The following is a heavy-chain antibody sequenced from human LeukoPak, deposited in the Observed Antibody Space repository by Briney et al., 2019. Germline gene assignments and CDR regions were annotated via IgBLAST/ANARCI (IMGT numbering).Heavy chain of an antibody. CDR1: GFTVSSNS. V-gene: IGHV3-53*01. Sequence: GGSLRLSCTVSGFTVSSNSMSWVRQAPGKGLEWVSFIYSDNTHYSDSVKGRFTISRDNAKNTLYLQMNSLRAEDTAVYYCARGWGYYGSGSYSRGYYYMDVWGKGTTVTVSS. D-gene: IGHD3-10*01. CDR2: IYSDNT. J-gene: IGHJ6*03. CDR3: ARGWGYYGSGSYSRGYYYMDV.